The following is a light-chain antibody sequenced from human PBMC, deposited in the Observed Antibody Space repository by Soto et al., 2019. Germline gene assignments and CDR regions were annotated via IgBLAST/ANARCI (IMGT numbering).Light chain of an antibody. V-gene: IGKV3-15*01. CDR2: SAS. CDR1: QSISTE. CDR3: QPGHNWPLT. J-gene: IGKJ2*01. Sequence: EIVMTQSPATLSVSPGERATLSCRASQSISTELAWYQQKPGQPPRLLIYSASTRATGVPARFTGSGSGSEFPLTLSGLQSEDFAVYYCQPGHNWPLTFGQGTRLEI.